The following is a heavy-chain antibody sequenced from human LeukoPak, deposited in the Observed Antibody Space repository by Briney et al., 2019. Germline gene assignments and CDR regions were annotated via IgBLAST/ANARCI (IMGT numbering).Heavy chain of an antibody. J-gene: IGHJ4*02. V-gene: IGHV4-59*08. CDR1: GGSISSYY. CDR2: IYYSGST. Sequence: PSETLSLACTVSGGSISSYYWSWIRQPPGKGLEWIGYIYYSGSTNYNPSLKSRVTISVDTSKNQFSLKLSSVTAADTAVYYCARIFGGYSPPYYFDYWGQGTLVTVSP. CDR3: ARIFGGYSPPYYFDY. D-gene: IGHD3-22*01.